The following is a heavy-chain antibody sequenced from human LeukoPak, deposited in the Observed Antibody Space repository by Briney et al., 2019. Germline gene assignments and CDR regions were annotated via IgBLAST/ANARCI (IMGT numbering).Heavy chain of an antibody. Sequence: PGGAPRLSCAASGYRFISHAVTRVPQAPGKGLEWVSGMSNSGDHTYYADCVKRRVTVPRDNYKIMGYLQINSLRAEDTAVYYCAKGRVATERYYMDDWGKGTTVTISS. D-gene: IGHD6-13*01. CDR2: MSNSGDHT. J-gene: IGHJ6*03. V-gene: IGHV3-23*01. CDR1: GYRFISHA. CDR3: AKGRVATERYYMDD.